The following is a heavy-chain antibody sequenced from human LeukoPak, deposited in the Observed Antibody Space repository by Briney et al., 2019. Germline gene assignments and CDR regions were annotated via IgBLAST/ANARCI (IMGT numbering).Heavy chain of an antibody. CDR1: GFTFRSYD. J-gene: IGHJ6*02. V-gene: IGHV3-13*01. CDR2: IGTAGDT. CDR3: AREDYYYGMDV. Sequence: GGSLRLSCAASGFTFRSYDMHWVRQATGKGLEWVSAIGTAGDTYYPGSVKGRFTISRENAKNSLYLQMNSLRAEDTAVYYCAREDYYYGMDVWGQGTTVTVSS.